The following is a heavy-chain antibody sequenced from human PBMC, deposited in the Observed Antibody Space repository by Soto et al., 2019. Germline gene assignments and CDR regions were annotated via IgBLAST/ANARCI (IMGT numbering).Heavy chain of an antibody. D-gene: IGHD2-2*01. Sequence: PGESLDISCKASGYSFSFYWIGWVRQMPGKGLEWMAIMYPDDSDIRYSPSFEAHVTISADKSTSTSFLQWSSLKASDTAMYYCATGFVYAFENSNYYRDAFDIWGQGTLVTVSS. CDR1: GYSFSFYW. V-gene: IGHV5-51*01. J-gene: IGHJ3*02. CDR3: ATGFVYAFENSNYYRDAFDI. CDR2: MYPDDSDI.